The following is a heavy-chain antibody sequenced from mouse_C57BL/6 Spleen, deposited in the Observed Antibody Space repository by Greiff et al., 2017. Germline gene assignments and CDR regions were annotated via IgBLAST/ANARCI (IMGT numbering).Heavy chain of an antibody. J-gene: IGHJ2*01. CDR1: GFTFSSYA. D-gene: IGHD4-1*01. V-gene: IGHV5-4*01. CDR3: ARGKLGYFDY. Sequence: EVQGVESGGGLVKPGGSLKLSCAASGFTFSSYAMSWVRQTPEKRLEWVATISDGGSYTYYPDNVKGRFTISRDNAKNNLYLQMSHLKSEDTAMYYCARGKLGYFDYWGQGTTLTVSS. CDR2: ISDGGSYT.